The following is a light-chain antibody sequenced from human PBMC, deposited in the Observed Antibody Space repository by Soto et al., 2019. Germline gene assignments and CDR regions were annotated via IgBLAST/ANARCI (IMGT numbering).Light chain of an antibody. CDR1: QSLLHTNGHNF. CDR3: MQGLQTPIT. V-gene: IGKV2-28*01. Sequence: SSQSLLHTNGHNFLDXYXXKXGXXXQXXXYMGSYRTSGVPDRFSGRGSGTDFTLEFSKVEAEDAGTYYCMQGLQTPITFGQGTGLEIK. CDR2: MGS. J-gene: IGKJ5*01.